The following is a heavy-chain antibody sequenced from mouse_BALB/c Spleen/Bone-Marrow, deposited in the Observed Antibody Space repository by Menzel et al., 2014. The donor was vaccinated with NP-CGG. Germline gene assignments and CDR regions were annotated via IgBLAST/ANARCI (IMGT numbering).Heavy chain of an antibody. CDR2: IDPANGNT. D-gene: IGHD1-2*01. Sequence: VQLKQSGAELVKPGASVKLSCTASGFNIKDTYMHWVKQRPEQGLEWIGRIDPANGNTKYDPKFQGKATITTGTSSNTAYLQVSSLTSEDTAVYYCASATTATYYAMDYWGQGTSVTVSS. V-gene: IGHV14-3*02. J-gene: IGHJ4*01. CDR1: GFNIKDTY. CDR3: ASATTATYYAMDY.